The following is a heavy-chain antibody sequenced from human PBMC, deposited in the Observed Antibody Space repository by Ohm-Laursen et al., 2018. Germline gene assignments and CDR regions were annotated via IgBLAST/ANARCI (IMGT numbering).Heavy chain of an antibody. CDR2: ISWNSGSI. CDR3: AKGGDGMDV. Sequence: SLRLSCAASGFTFDDYAMHWVRHAPGKGLEWVSGISWNSGSIGYADSVKGRFTISGDNAKNSLYLQMNSLRAEDTALYYCAKGGDGMDVWGQGTTVTVSS. J-gene: IGHJ6*02. V-gene: IGHV3-9*01. CDR1: GFTFDDYA.